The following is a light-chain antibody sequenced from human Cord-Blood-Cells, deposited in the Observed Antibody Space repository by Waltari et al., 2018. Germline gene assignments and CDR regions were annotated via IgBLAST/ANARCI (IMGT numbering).Light chain of an antibody. J-gene: IGLJ3*02. Sequence: QSVLTQPPSVSGAPGQRVTISGTGSSSNIGAGYDVHWYQQLPGTAPKPLIYGNSKRPSGVPDRFSGSKSGTSASLAITGLQAEDEADYYCQSYDSSLSGSVFGGGTKLTVL. CDR2: GNS. V-gene: IGLV1-40*01. CDR1: SSNIGAGYD. CDR3: QSYDSSLSGSV.